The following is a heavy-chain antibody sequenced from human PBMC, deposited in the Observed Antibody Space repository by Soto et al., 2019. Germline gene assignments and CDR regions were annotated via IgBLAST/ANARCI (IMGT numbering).Heavy chain of an antibody. CDR2: IIPIFGTA. V-gene: IGHV1-69*13. Sequence: ASVKVSCKASGGTFSSYAISWVRQAPGQGLEWMGGIIPIFGTANYAQKFQGRVTITADESTSTAYMELSSLRSEDTAVYYCARRGAYSSGWRNGYYYGMDVWGQGTTVTVSS. CDR1: GGTFSSYA. J-gene: IGHJ6*02. CDR3: ARRGAYSSGWRNGYYYGMDV. D-gene: IGHD6-19*01.